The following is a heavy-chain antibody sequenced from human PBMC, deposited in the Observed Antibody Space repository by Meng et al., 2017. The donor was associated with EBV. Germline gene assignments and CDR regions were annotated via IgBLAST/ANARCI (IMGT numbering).Heavy chain of an antibody. D-gene: IGHD6-19*01. CDR3: ARVGIAVAGTGDY. CDR2: INPNSGGT. CDR1: GYTFTGYY. Sequence: PGVNKPGASVKVSCKASGYTFTGYYMHWVRQAPGQGLEWMGRINPNSGGTNYAQKFQGRVTMTRDTSISTAYMELSRLRSDDTAVYYCARVGIAVAGTGDYWGQGTLVTVSS. J-gene: IGHJ4*02. V-gene: IGHV1-2*06.